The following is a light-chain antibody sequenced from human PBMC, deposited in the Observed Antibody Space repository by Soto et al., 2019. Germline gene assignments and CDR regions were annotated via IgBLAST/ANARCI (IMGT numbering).Light chain of an antibody. CDR3: AAWDDSLNGHVV. J-gene: IGLJ2*01. V-gene: IGLV1-44*01. Sequence: QSVLTQPPSTSGTPGQRITISCSGSSSNIGSHTVNWYQQLPGTAPKLLIYSNHQRPSGVPDRFSGSKSGTSASLAISGLQSEDEAVYYCAAWDDSLNGHVVFGGGTKLTVL. CDR1: SSNIGSHT. CDR2: SNH.